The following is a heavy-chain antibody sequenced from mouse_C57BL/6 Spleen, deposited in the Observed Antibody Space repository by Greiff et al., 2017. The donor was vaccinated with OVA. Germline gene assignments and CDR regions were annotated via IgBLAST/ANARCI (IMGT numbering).Heavy chain of an antibody. J-gene: IGHJ3*01. Sequence: EVKLMESGGGLVKPGGSLKLSCAASGFTFSSYAMSWVRQTPEKRLEWVATISDGGSYTYYPDNVKGRFTISRDNAKNNLYLQMSHLKSEDTAMYYCAMLGSYWGQGTLVTVSA. CDR2: ISDGGSYT. CDR1: GFTFSSYA. D-gene: IGHD3-3*01. CDR3: AMLGSY. V-gene: IGHV5-4*03.